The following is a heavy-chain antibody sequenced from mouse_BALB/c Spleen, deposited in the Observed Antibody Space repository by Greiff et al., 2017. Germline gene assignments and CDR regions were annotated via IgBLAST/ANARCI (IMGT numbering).Heavy chain of an antibody. CDR3: ARGGYPDY. CDR2: ISSGSSTI. V-gene: IGHV5-17*02. J-gene: IGHJ2*01. CDR1: GFTFSSFG. Sequence: EVKLVASGGGLVQPGGSRKLSCAASGFTFSSFGMHWVRQAPEKGLEWVAYISSGSSTIYYADTVKGRFTISRDNPKNTLFLQMTSLRSEDTAMYYCARGGYPDYWGQGTTLTVSS. D-gene: IGHD2-2*01.